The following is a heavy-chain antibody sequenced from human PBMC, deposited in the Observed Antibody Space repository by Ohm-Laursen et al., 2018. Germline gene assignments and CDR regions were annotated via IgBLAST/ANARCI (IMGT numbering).Heavy chain of an antibody. CDR3: ARGLVVNSGYDWGWDC. Sequence: SLRLSCSASGFTVSNNYMSWVRQAPGKGLEWVSGISGSGGNTYYADSVKGRFTISRDNSKNTLYLQMNSLRAEDTAVYYCARGLVVNSGYDWGWDCWGQGALVTVSS. CDR1: GFTVSNNY. V-gene: IGHV3-23*01. D-gene: IGHD5-12*01. CDR2: ISGSGGNT. J-gene: IGHJ4*02.